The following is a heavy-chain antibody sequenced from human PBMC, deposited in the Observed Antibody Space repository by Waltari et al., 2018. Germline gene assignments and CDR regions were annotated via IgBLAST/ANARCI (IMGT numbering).Heavy chain of an antibody. CDR3: ARPGRVGGGSLMGLDY. Sequence: QLQLQESGPGLVKPSETLSLTCSVSGGSISSTSYYWGWIRQPPGKGLEWIGSFSYNGNTCYNPSLKSRVTISVDTSKNQFSLQLTSVTAADTAMYYCARPGRVGGGSLMGLDYWGQGTLVTVSS. D-gene: IGHD2-15*01. V-gene: IGHV4-39*01. CDR2: FSYNGNT. J-gene: IGHJ4*02. CDR1: GGSISSTSYY.